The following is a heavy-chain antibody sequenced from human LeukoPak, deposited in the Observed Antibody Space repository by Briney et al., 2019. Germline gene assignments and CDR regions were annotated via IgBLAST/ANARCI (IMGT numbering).Heavy chain of an antibody. Sequence: SLRLSCTTSGFTFGDYGMSWVRQAPGKGLEWVGFIQSRTYGGATQYAASVKGRFSISRDDSKSIAFLQMNSLKTEDTALYYCTTERSGSFPNWGQGTLVTVSS. CDR3: TTERSGSFPN. CDR1: GFTFGDYG. CDR2: IQSRTYGGAT. D-gene: IGHD1-26*01. J-gene: IGHJ4*02. V-gene: IGHV3-49*04.